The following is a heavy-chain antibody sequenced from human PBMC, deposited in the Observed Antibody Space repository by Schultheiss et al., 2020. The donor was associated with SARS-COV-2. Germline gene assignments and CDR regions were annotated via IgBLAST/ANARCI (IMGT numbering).Heavy chain of an antibody. CDR3: ARTYSGSSQYYFDY. V-gene: IGHV3-33*01. J-gene: IGHJ4*02. Sequence: GESLKISCAASGFTFSSYGMHWVRQAPGKGLEWVAVIWYDGSNKYYADSVKGRFTISRDNAKNTLYLQMNSLRAEDTAVYYCARTYSGSSQYYFDYWGQGTLVTVSS. CDR1: GFTFSSYG. D-gene: IGHD1-26*01. CDR2: IWYDGSNK.